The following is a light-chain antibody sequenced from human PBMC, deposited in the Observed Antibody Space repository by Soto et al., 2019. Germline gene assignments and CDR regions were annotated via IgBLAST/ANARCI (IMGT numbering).Light chain of an antibody. CDR3: AAWDDSLKGWV. CDR2: TNN. J-gene: IGLJ3*02. V-gene: IGLV1-44*01. CDR1: SSNIGSKT. Sequence: QSVLTQPPSASGTPGQRVTISCSGGSSNIGSKTVNWYQQLPGTAPKLLMYTNNQRPSGVPDRFSGSKSGASASLAISGLQSDDEAEYYCAAWDDSLKGWVFGGGTKVTVL.